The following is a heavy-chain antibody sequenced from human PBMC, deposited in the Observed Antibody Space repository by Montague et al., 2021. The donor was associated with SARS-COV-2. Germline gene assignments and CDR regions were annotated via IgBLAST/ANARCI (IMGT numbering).Heavy chain of an antibody. CDR3: ARPQPYYDILTGNPFDV. CDR2: IYYSGKX. CDR1: GGSVSSGTYY. Sequence: SETLSLTCTVSGGSVSSGTYYWGWIRQPPGKGLEWIGSIYYSGKXXYKPSLKSRATIFVDTSKIQFSLQLSSVTAADTAVYYCARPQPYYDILTGNPFDVWGQGTMVTVSS. D-gene: IGHD3-9*01. J-gene: IGHJ3*01. V-gene: IGHV4-39*01.